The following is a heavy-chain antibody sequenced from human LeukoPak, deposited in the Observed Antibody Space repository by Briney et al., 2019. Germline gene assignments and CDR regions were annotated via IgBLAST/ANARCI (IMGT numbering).Heavy chain of an antibody. CDR2: IVPMFVLT. V-gene: IGHV1-69*04. CDR3: ARDYGGNSPHYYYGMDV. CDR1: GDTFTSFV. Sequence: ASVEVSCKASGDTFTSFVINWVRQAPGQGLEWMGRIVPMFVLTNYAQKFEDRVTITADKSTTTAYLELSRLTSDDTAVYYCARDYGGNSPHYYYGMDVWGQGTTVTVSS. D-gene: IGHD4-23*01. J-gene: IGHJ6*02.